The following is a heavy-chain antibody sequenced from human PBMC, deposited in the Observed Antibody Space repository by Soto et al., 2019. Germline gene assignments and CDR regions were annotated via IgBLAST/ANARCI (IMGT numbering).Heavy chain of an antibody. CDR1: GASISSSY. CDR3: ARGYYDSSGQSNTFDI. J-gene: IGHJ3*02. D-gene: IGHD3-22*01. V-gene: IGHV4-59*01. CDR2: VYYSGST. Sequence: SETLSLTCTVSGASISSSYWSWIRQSPGKGLEWIGYVYYSGSTNYNPSLKSRVTISVDTSKNQFSLKLSSVTAADTAVYYCARGYYDSSGQSNTFDIWGQGTMVT.